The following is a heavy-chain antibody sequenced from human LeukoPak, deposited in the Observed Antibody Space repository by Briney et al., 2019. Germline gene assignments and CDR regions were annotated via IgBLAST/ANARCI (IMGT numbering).Heavy chain of an antibody. Sequence: SETLSLTCTVSGGSVSTTRYYWGLIRQPPTKGLEWIASVYYSGITYYNPSLRSRVTISVDTSKSQFSLRLSSVTAADTAVYYCVSSTSDWSSDYWGQGTLVTVSS. CDR3: VSSTSDWSSDY. V-gene: IGHV4-39*01. D-gene: IGHD6-19*01. CDR1: GGSVSTTRYY. CDR2: VYYSGIT. J-gene: IGHJ4*02.